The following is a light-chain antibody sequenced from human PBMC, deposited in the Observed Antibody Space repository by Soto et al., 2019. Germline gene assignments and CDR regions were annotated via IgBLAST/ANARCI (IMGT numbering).Light chain of an antibody. CDR3: QKYYSVPWS. J-gene: IGKJ1*01. CDR1: QGIGYY. V-gene: IGKV1-27*01. CDR2: TAS. Sequence: DIQMTQSPPSLSASVGDRVTITCRASQGIGYYLAWYQQKPGKVPKVLIYTASTLHSGVPSRFSGSGSGTEFTLTINSLQPEDVATYFCQKYYSVPWSFGQGTRVEI.